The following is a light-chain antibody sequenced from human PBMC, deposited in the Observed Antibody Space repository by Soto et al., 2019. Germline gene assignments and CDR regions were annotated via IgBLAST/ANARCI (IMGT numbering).Light chain of an antibody. J-gene: IGKJ2*01. CDR2: GAS. V-gene: IGKV3-20*01. Sequence: EIVLTQSPGTLSLSPGERATLSCRASQSVDNNYLAWYQQKPGQAPRLLIFGASSRATGIPDRFSGSGSGTDFALTISRLEPEDCAVYYCQQYGRSPPDTFGQGTKLGIK. CDR3: QQYGRSPPDT. CDR1: QSVDNNY.